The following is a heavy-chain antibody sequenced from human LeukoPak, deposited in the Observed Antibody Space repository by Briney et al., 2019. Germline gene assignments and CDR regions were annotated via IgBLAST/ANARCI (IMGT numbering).Heavy chain of an antibody. D-gene: IGHD2-2*01. V-gene: IGHV3-23*01. CDR1: GFSFNSYA. Sequence: GGSLRLSCAASGFSFNSYAMSWVRQAPGKGLEWVSIIIASSGATFYADSVKGRFTISRDNSKNTLYLQLNSLRAEDTAVYYCAKGELLLGVWGQGTLVTVSS. CDR2: IIASSGAT. CDR3: AKGELLLGV. J-gene: IGHJ4*02.